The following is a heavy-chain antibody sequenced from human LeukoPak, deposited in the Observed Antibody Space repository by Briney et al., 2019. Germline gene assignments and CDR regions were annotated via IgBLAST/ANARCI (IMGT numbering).Heavy chain of an antibody. Sequence: SETLSLTCTVSGGSISSSTYYWGWIRQPPGKGLEWIGSIYYSGSTYYNPSLKSRVTISVDTSKNQFSLKLSSVTAADTAVYYCASRLGVPFYYMDVWGKGTTVTVSS. CDR2: IYYSGST. CDR3: ASRLGVPFYYMDV. CDR1: GGSISSSTYY. V-gene: IGHV4-39*01. J-gene: IGHJ6*03. D-gene: IGHD6-25*01.